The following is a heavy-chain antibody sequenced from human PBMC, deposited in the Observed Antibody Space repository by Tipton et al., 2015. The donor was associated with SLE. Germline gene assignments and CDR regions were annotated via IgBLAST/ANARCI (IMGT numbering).Heavy chain of an antibody. CDR3: ARNEQLDYFDY. J-gene: IGHJ4*02. CDR2: IYHSGTT. D-gene: IGHD6-13*01. Sequence: GLVKPSETLSLTCAVSGYSISSGYYWGWIRQPPGRGLEWIGSIYHSGTTYYNLSLKSRVTISVDTSKNQFSLKLSSVTAADTAVYYCARNEQLDYFDYWGQGTLVTVSS. V-gene: IGHV4-38-2*01. CDR1: GYSISSGYY.